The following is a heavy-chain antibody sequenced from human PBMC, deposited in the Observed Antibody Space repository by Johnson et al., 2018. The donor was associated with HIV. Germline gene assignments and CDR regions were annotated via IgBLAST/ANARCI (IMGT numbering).Heavy chain of an antibody. CDR3: AKDQGSEQRNDAFDI. V-gene: IGHV3-23*04. J-gene: IGHJ3*02. Sequence: MLLVESGGGLVQPGGSLRLSCAASGFTVSSTYMSWVRQAPGKGLEWVSAISGSGGSTYYADSVKGRFTISRDNSKHPLYLQMNSLRAEDTAVYYCAKDQGSEQRNDAFDIWGQGTMVTVSS. CDR1: GFTVSSTY. CDR2: ISGSGGST. D-gene: IGHD1-14*01.